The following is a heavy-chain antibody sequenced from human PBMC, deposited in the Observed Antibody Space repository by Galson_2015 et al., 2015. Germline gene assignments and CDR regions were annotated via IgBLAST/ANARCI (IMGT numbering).Heavy chain of an antibody. J-gene: IGHJ4*02. Sequence: SLRLSCAASGFTFSSYDMNWVRQAPGKGLEWVSYISSSGSTIYYADSVKGRFTISRDNAKNSLYLQMNSLRAEDTAVYYCARERSYDSSGVIDYWGQGTLVTVSS. V-gene: IGHV3-48*03. CDR2: ISSSGSTI. D-gene: IGHD3-22*01. CDR3: ARERSYDSSGVIDY. CDR1: GFTFSSYD.